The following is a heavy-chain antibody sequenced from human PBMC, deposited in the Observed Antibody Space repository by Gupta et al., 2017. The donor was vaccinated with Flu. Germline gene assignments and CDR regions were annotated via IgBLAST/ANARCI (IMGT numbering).Heavy chain of an antibody. V-gene: IGHV4-39*01. CDR2: IYYSGTT. CDR1: GGSISTSNYY. CDR3: AGGVGYAAFDF. Sequence: QLQLQGSGPGLVKPSETLSLSCTVSGGSISTSNYYWALIRPPPGKGLEWIGTIYYSGTTYYNPSLRSRATMSLDTSRNQFSLKVRSVTAADTAVFYCAGGVGYAAFDFWGQGSLVTVSS. D-gene: IGHD2-2*01. J-gene: IGHJ4*02.